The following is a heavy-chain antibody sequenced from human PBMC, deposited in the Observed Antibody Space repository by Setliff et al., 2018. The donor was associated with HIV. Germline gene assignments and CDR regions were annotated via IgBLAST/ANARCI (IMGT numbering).Heavy chain of an antibody. J-gene: IGHJ3*01. V-gene: IGHV4-34*01. CDR3: ARGEACGGGCHYAFEL. Sequence: SETLSLTCAVYGGSFSGYYWSWIRQPPGKGLEWIGEINHSGNTYYMPSLQSRVTISVDMSKNQFSLKLNSVTAADTAVYYCARGEACGGGCHYAFELWGRGTMVTVAS. D-gene: IGHD2-21*02. CDR2: INHSGNT. CDR1: GGSFSGYY.